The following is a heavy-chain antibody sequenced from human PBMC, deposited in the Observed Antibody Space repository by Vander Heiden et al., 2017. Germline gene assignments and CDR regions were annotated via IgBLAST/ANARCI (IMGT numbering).Heavy chain of an antibody. J-gene: IGHJ4*02. CDR3: ARSGVGERTPDY. CDR2: IDWDDDK. Sequence: QVTLKESGPALVKPTQTLTLTCTFSGFSLSTSGMRVSWIRQPPGKALEWLARIDWDDDKFDSTALKTRLTISKDTSKKKGVLTMTKMDPVDTATYYCARSGVGERTPDYWGQGTLVTVSS. CDR1: GFSLSTSGMR. D-gene: IGHD1-26*01. V-gene: IGHV2-70*04.